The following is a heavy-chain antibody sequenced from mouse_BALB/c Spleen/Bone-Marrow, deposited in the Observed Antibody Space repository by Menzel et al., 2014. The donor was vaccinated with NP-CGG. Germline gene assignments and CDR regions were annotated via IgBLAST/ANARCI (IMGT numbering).Heavy chain of an antibody. CDR2: IRLKSNNYAT. Sequence: EVKLMESGGGLVQPGGSMKLSCVASGFTFSNYWMNWVRQSPGKGLEWVAEIRLKSNNYATHYAESVKGRFTISRDDSKSSVYLQMNNLRAEDTGIYYCTRRGYGNDYWGQGTTLTVSS. J-gene: IGHJ2*01. CDR1: GFTFSNYW. D-gene: IGHD2-10*02. V-gene: IGHV6-6*02. CDR3: TRRGYGNDY.